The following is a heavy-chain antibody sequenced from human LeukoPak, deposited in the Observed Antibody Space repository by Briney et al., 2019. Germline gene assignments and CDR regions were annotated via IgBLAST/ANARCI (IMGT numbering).Heavy chain of an antibody. V-gene: IGHV4-34*01. CDR2: INHSGST. D-gene: IGHD5-18*01. CDR1: GGSFSGYY. CDR3: ATLWLRGLVAFDI. J-gene: IGHJ3*02. Sequence: SETLSHTCAVYGGSFSGYYWSWIRQPPGKGLEWIGEINHSGSTNYNPSLKSRVTISADTSKNQFSLKLSSVTAADTAVYYCATLWLRGLVAFDIWGQGTMVTVSS.